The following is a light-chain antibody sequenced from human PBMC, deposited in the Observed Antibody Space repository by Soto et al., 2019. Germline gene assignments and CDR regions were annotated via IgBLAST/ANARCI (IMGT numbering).Light chain of an antibody. J-gene: IGKJ2*01. CDR2: YIS. CDR1: QSISNGY. CDR3: QQSGASPET. Sequence: EIVLTQSPGTLSLSPGERAILSCRASQSISNGYLAWFQQKPGQAPRLLIYYISKRATGNPDRFSGSGSGTDFTLTISRLEPEDVAVYYCQQSGASPETFGQGTKLEIK. V-gene: IGKV3-20*01.